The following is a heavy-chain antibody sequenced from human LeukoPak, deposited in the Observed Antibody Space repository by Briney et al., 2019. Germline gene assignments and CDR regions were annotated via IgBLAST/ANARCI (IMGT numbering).Heavy chain of an antibody. CDR3: ARSIAARPGITLDY. CDR1: GFTVSSNY. CDR2: IYSGGST. Sequence: GRSLRLSCAASGFTVSSNYMSWVRQAPGKGLEWVSVIYSGGSTYYADSVKGRFTISRDNSKNTLYLQMNSLRAEDTAVYYCARSIAARPGITLDYWGQGSLVTVSS. V-gene: IGHV3-53*01. D-gene: IGHD6-6*01. J-gene: IGHJ4*02.